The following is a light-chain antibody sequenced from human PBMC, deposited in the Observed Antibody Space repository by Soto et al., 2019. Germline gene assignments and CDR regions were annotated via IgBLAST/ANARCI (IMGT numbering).Light chain of an antibody. Sequence: DIQMTQSPSTLSASVGDRVTITCRASQSLSTWLAWYQQKPGKAPKLLIYDASNLESGVPSRFSGSGSETEFTLTISSLQPDDFATYYCQQYHDYITFGHGTRLEIK. CDR1: QSLSTW. CDR2: DAS. CDR3: QQYHDYIT. J-gene: IGKJ5*01. V-gene: IGKV1-5*01.